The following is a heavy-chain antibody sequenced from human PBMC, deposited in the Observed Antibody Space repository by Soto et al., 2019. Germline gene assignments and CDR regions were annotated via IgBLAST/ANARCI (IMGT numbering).Heavy chain of an antibody. Sequence: PGGSLRLSCAASGFSFSSYSMNWVRQAPGKGLEWVSYIRGSSSAIYYVDSVKGRFTISRDNSKNTLYLQMNSLRAEDTAVYYCAKFTRDAFDIWGQGTMVTVSS. V-gene: IGHV3-48*01. J-gene: IGHJ3*02. CDR3: AKFTRDAFDI. CDR1: GFSFSSYS. CDR2: IRGSSSAI.